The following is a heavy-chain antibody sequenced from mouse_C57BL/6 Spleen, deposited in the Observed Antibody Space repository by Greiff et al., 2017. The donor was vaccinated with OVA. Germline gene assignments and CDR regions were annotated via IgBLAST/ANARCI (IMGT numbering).Heavy chain of an antibody. CDR2: ISYDGSN. CDR3: ASWHYGSSYYFDY. V-gene: IGHV3-6*01. Sequence: ESGPGLVKPSQSLSLTCSVTGYSITSGYYWNWIRQFPGNKLEWMGYISYDGSNNYNPSLKNRISITRDTSKNQFFLKLNSVTTEDTATYYCASWHYGSSYYFDYWGQGTTLTVSS. J-gene: IGHJ2*01. CDR1: GYSITSGYY. D-gene: IGHD1-1*01.